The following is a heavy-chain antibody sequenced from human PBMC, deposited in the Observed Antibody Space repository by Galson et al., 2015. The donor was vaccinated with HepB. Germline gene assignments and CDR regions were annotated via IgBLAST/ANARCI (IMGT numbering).Heavy chain of an antibody. CDR1: GYTFTSYG. V-gene: IGHV1-18*04. CDR2: ISAYNGNT. D-gene: IGHD3-3*01. J-gene: IGHJ4*02. Sequence: SVKVSCKASGYTFTSYGISWVRQAPEQGLEWMGWISAYNGNTNYAQKLQGRVTMTTDTSTSTAYMELRSLRSDDTAVYYCARDVERYYDFWSGYFPYYFDYWGQGTLVTVSS. CDR3: ARDVERYYDFWSGYFPYYFDY.